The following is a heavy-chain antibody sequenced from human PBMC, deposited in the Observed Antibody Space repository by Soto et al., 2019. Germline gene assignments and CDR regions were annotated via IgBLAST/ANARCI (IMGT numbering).Heavy chain of an antibody. V-gene: IGHV3-33*01. CDR2: IWYDGSNK. CDR3: ARPNRNYYDSSGPCTYFDY. Sequence: GGSLRLSCAASGFTFSSYGMHWVRQAPGKGLEWVAVIWYDGSNKYYADSVKGRFTISRDNSKNTLYLQMNSLRAEDTAVYYCARPNRNYYDSSGPCTYFDYWGQGTLVTVSS. D-gene: IGHD3-22*01. J-gene: IGHJ4*02. CDR1: GFTFSSYG.